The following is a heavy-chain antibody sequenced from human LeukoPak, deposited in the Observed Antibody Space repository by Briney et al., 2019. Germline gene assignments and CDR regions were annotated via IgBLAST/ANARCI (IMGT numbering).Heavy chain of an antibody. V-gene: IGHV1-8*03. J-gene: IGHJ4*02. D-gene: IGHD6-19*01. Sequence: GASVKVSCKASGYTFTSYYMHWVRQAPGQGLEWMGWMNPNSGNTGYAQKFQGRVTITRNTSISTAYMELSSLRSEDTAVYYCARGGDSSGWPYFDYWGQGTLVTVSS. CDR2: MNPNSGNT. CDR1: GYTFTSYY. CDR3: ARGGDSSGWPYFDY.